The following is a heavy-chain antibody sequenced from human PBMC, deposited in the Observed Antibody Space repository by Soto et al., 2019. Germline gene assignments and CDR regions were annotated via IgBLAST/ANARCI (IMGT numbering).Heavy chain of an antibody. CDR3: ARDRIAARPKYYYYGMDV. J-gene: IGHJ6*02. V-gene: IGHV3-33*01. Sequence: PGGSLRLSCAASGFTFSSYGMHWVRQAPGKGLEWVAVIWYDGSNKYYADSVKGRFTIPRDNSKNTLYLQMNSLRAEDTAVYYCARDRIAARPKYYYYGMDVWGQGTTVTVSS. CDR2: IWYDGSNK. CDR1: GFTFSSYG. D-gene: IGHD6-6*01.